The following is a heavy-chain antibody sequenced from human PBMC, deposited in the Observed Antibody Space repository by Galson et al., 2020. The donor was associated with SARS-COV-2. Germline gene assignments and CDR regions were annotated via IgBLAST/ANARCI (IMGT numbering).Heavy chain of an antibody. CDR2: IKSKTDGGTT. CDR3: TKFSYDSSCYKGFDY. D-gene: IGHD3-22*01. J-gene: IGHJ4*02. Sequence: TGGSLRLSCAASGFTFSNAWMSWVRQAPGKGLEWVGRIKSKTDGGTTDHAAPVKGRFTISRDDSKNTLYLQMNSLKTEDTGVYYCTKFSYDSSCYKGFDYWGQGTLVTVSS. V-gene: IGHV3-15*01. CDR1: GFTFSNAW.